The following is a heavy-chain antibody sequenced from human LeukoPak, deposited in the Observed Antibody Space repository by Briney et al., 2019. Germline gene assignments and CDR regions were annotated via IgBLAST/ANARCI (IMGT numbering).Heavy chain of an antibody. CDR3: ARDRIRHTDSTWFDP. CDR2: ISHSGETI. D-gene: IGHD2-21*01. V-gene: IGHV3-48*03. Sequence: PGGSLRFSCAASGFTFSTYEMNWVRQAPGKGLEWVSFISHSGETIYYADSVKGRFTISRDNAKNSLYLQMNSLRVEDTAVYYCARDRIRHTDSTWFDPWGQGTLVSVSS. CDR1: GFTFSTYE. J-gene: IGHJ5*02.